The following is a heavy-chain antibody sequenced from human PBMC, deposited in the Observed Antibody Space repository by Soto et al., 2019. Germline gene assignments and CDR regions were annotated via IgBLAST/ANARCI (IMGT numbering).Heavy chain of an antibody. Sequence: EVQLLESGGGLVQPGGSLRLSCAASGFTFSSYAMSWIRQAPGKGLEWVSAISGSGGSTYYADSVKGRFTISRDNSKNTLYLQMNSLRAEDTAVYYCAKDPAPSYYGSGSYRLPWGQGTLVTVSS. CDR1: GFTFSSYA. V-gene: IGHV3-23*01. J-gene: IGHJ5*02. CDR3: AKDPAPSYYGSGSYRLP. CDR2: ISGSGGST. D-gene: IGHD3-10*01.